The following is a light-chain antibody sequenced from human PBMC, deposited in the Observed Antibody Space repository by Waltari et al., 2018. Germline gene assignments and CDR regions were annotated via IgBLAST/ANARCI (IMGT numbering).Light chain of an antibody. J-gene: IGKJ2*01. Sequence: DIVMTQSPDSLAVSLGERAPINCKSSQSVLFSSNNENYLAWYQQKPGQPPKLLIYWAAIRESGVPDRFSGSGSGTDFTLTISSLQAEDVAVYYCQQYYNTPYTFGQGTKLEIK. CDR2: WAA. CDR1: QSVLFSSNNENY. V-gene: IGKV4-1*01. CDR3: QQYYNTPYT.